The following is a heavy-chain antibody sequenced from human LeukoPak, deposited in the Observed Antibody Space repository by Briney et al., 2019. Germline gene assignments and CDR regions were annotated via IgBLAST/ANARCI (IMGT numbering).Heavy chain of an antibody. J-gene: IGHJ5*02. CDR2: IYHSGST. Sequence: SQTLSLTCAVSGGSISSGGYSWSWIRQPPGKGLEGFGYIYHSGSTSYNPSLKSRVTISVDRSKNQFSLKLSSVTAADTAVYYCARGGYCSSTSCYEGWFDPWGQGTLVTVSS. V-gene: IGHV4-30-2*01. CDR3: ARGGYCSSTSCYEGWFDP. CDR1: GGSISSGGYS. D-gene: IGHD2-2*01.